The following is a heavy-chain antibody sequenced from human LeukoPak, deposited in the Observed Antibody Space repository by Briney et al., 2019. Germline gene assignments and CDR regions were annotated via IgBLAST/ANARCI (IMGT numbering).Heavy chain of an antibody. V-gene: IGHV4-59*08. Sequence: SETLSLTCTVSGGYIRSYYWSWIRQPPGKGLEWIGYIYYSGSTNYNPSLKSRVIISVDTSKNQFSLKLRSVTAADTAVYYCARVVQSTDSSGFYLPEYFQHWGQGTLVTVSS. CDR1: GGYIRSYY. D-gene: IGHD3-22*01. J-gene: IGHJ1*01. CDR2: IYYSGST. CDR3: ARVVQSTDSSGFYLPEYFQH.